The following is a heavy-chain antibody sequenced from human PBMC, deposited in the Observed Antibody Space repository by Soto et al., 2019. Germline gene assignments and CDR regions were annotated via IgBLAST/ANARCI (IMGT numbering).Heavy chain of an antibody. V-gene: IGHV3-30*18. Sequence: WGSQRLSCAASGFTISSYGMHWVRQAPGKGLEWMAVISHDGTKKYYVDSVKGRLTISRDNSKNTLYLQMNSLRAEDTALYSCAKGSDTSGYYQLDYWGQGTLVTVSS. CDR1: GFTISSYG. CDR3: AKGSDTSGYYQLDY. J-gene: IGHJ4*02. D-gene: IGHD3-22*01. CDR2: ISHDGTKK.